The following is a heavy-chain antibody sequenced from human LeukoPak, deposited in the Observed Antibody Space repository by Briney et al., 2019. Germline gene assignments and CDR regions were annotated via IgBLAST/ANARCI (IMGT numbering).Heavy chain of an antibody. J-gene: IGHJ4*02. CDR2: IYYSGST. D-gene: IGHD1-26*01. Sequence: SETLSLTCTVSGGSTSSSSYYWGWIRQPPGKGLEWIGSIYYSGSTYYNPSLKSRVTISVDTSKNQFSLKLSSVTAADTAVYYCARDRSGSYYSIDYWGQGTLVTVSS. CDR3: ARDRSGSYYSIDY. V-gene: IGHV4-39*07. CDR1: GGSTSSSSYY.